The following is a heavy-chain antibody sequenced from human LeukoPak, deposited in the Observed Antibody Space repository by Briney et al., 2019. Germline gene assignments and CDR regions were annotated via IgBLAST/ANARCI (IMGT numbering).Heavy chain of an antibody. V-gene: IGHV4-4*07. J-gene: IGHJ4*02. CDR3: ARDRWGAGGDSSGYYFDY. Sequence: SETLSLTCTVSGVSISSYYWSWIRQSAGKGLEWIGRILTTGTTNYNPSLKSQATISVDKSKNQFSLKLSSVTAADTAVYYCARDRWGAGGDSSGYYFDYWGQGALVTVSS. CDR1: GVSISSYY. D-gene: IGHD3-22*01. CDR2: ILTTGTT.